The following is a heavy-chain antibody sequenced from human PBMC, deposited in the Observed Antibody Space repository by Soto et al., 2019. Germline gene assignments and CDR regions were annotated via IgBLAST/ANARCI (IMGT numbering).Heavy chain of an antibody. V-gene: IGHV3-23*01. CDR3: AKVQDFCGYNCYTVDS. CDR2: ISSGGGHT. J-gene: IGHJ4*02. CDR1: GFTFSNSA. D-gene: IGHD2-21*02. Sequence: EVQLLESGGGLAQPGGSLRLSCAASGFTFSNSAMSWVRQVPGKGLEWAAGISSGGGHTNYADSVKGRFTISRDNFKDTLYLQMNSLRAEDTALYYCAKVQDFCGYNCYTVDSWGQGALVTVSS.